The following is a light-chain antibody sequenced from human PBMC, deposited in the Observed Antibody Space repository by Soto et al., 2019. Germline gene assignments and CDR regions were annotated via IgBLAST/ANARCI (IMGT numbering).Light chain of an antibody. CDR2: DVS. CDR3: SSYTSTTTIVV. CDR1: SSDVGGYNY. J-gene: IGLJ3*02. V-gene: IGLV2-14*01. Sequence: QSALTQPASVSGSPGQSITISCTGTSSDVGGYNYVSWYQQYPGKAPKLMIYDVSHRPSGVSNRFSGSKSGNTASLTISGLQAEDEADYYCSSYTSTTTIVVFGRGTKLTVL.